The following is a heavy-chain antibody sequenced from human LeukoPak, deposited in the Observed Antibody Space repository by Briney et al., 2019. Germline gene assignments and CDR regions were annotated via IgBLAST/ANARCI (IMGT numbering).Heavy chain of an antibody. Sequence: SETLSLTCTVSGGSISSSSYYWGWIRQPLGKGLEWIGSIHYSGSTYYNPSLKSRVTISVDTSKNQFSLKLSSVTAADTAVYYCARLAAFDIWGQGTMVTVSS. J-gene: IGHJ3*02. CDR1: GGSISSSSYY. CDR2: IHYSGST. V-gene: IGHV4-39*01. CDR3: ARLAAFDI.